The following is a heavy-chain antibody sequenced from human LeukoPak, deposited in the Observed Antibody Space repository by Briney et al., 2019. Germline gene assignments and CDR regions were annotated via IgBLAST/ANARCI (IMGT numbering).Heavy chain of an antibody. CDR2: IIPIFGTA. V-gene: IGHV1-69*13. D-gene: IGHD3-22*01. CDR1: GGTFISYA. Sequence: SVKVSCKASGGTFISYAISWVRQAPGQGLEWMGGIIPIFGTANYAQKFQGRVTITADESTSTAYVELSSLRSEDTAVYYCARAREVYYDSRGYYYTYWGQGTLVTVSS. CDR3: ARAREVYYDSRGYYYTY. J-gene: IGHJ4*02.